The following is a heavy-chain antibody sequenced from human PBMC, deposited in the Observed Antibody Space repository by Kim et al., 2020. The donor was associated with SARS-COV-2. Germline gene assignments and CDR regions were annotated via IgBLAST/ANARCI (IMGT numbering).Heavy chain of an antibody. J-gene: IGHJ4*02. CDR1: GFTFSSYA. V-gene: IGHV3-23*01. D-gene: IGHD6-13*01. Sequence: GGSLRLSCAASGFTFSSYAMSWVRQAPGKGLEWVSAISGSGGSTYYADSVKGRFTISRDNSKNTLYLQMNSLRAEATAVYYCAKDHGKGIAAAGTWSRGYWGQGTLVTVSS. CDR3: AKDHGKGIAAAGTWSRGY. CDR2: ISGSGGST.